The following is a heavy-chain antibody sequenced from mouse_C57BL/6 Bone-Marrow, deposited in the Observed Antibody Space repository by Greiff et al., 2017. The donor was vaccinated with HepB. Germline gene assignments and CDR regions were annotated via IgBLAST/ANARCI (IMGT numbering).Heavy chain of an antibody. CDR3: APHYYSNYPGFYYAMDY. Sequence: QVQLQQPGAELVKPGASVKVSCKASGYTFTSYWMHWVKQRPGQGLEWIGRIHPSDSDTNYNQKFKGKATLTVDKSSSTAYMQLSSLTSEDSAVYYCAPHYYSNYPGFYYAMDYWGQGTSVTVSS. CDR1: GYTFTSYW. J-gene: IGHJ4*01. D-gene: IGHD2-5*01. CDR2: IHPSDSDT. V-gene: IGHV1-74*01.